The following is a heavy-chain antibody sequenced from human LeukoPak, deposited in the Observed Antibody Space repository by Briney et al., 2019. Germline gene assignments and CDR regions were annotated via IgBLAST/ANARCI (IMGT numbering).Heavy chain of an antibody. CDR2: ISSSSSTI. D-gene: IGHD5-18*01. J-gene: IGHJ4*02. V-gene: IGHV3-48*01. CDR3: AKCLLPWIQNQQFDY. Sequence: TGGSLRLSCAASGFTFSSYSMNWVRQAPGKGLEWVSYISSSSSTIYYADSVKGRFTISRDNSKNTLYLQMNSLRAEDTAVYYCAKCLLPWIQNQQFDYWGQGTLVTVSS. CDR1: GFTFSSYS.